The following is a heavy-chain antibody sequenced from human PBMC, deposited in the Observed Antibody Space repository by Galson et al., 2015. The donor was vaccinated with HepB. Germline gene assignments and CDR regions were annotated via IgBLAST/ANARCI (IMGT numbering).Heavy chain of an antibody. Sequence: SLRLSCAASGFTFSSYAMHWVRQAPGKGLEWVAVISYDGSNKYYADSVKGRFTISRDNSKNTLYLQMNSLRAEDTAVYYCARDLGGELENDAFDIWGQGTMVTVSS. J-gene: IGHJ3*02. V-gene: IGHV3-30*04. CDR2: ISYDGSNK. D-gene: IGHD1-1*01. CDR1: GFTFSSYA. CDR3: ARDLGGELENDAFDI.